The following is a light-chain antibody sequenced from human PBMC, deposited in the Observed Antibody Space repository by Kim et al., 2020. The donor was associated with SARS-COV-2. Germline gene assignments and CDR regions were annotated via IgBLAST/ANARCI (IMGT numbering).Light chain of an antibody. CDR2: GAS. J-gene: IGKJ2*01. CDR1: QSVSSN. Sequence: EVLMTQSPATLSVSPGERATLSCRASQSVSSNLAWYQQKPGQAPRLLIYGASTRATGIPARLSGNGSGTEFTFTISSLQSEDFAVYYCQQYNNWPYTFGQGTKLEI. CDR3: QQYNNWPYT. V-gene: IGKV3-15*01.